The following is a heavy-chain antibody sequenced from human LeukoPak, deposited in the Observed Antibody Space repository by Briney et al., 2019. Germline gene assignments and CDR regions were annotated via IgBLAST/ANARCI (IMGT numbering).Heavy chain of an antibody. CDR2: IKEDGSEK. D-gene: IGHD2-15*01. V-gene: IGHV3-7*01. J-gene: IGHJ4*02. Sequence: TGGSLRLSCAGSGFTFSSHRMSWVRQSPGKGPEWVAHIKEDGSEKYYVDSVKGRFTVSRDNAKNSLYLQMNSLTADDTAVYYCARDLGYCSAGNCYSVFDYWGQGTLVTVSS. CDR1: GFTFSSHR. CDR3: ARDLGYCSAGNCYSVFDY.